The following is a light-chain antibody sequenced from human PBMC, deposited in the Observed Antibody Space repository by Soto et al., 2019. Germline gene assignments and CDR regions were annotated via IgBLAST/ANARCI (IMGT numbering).Light chain of an antibody. V-gene: IGKV1-5*03. J-gene: IGKJ1*01. Sequence: DIRMTQSPSTPSASVGERVTITCRASQSISVWLAWYQQKPGTAPRLLIYKASTLQSGVPSRFSGSGYGTEFTLTITSLQPDDFATYSCQHYNTDSPTFGQGTKVEI. CDR1: QSISVW. CDR3: QHYNTDSPT. CDR2: KAS.